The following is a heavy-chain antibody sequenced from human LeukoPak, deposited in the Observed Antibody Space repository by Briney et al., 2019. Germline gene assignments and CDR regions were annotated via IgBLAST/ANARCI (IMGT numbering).Heavy chain of an antibody. CDR2: FDPEDGET. CDR1: GYTLTELS. V-gene: IGHV1-24*01. D-gene: IGHD3-3*01. CDR3: ATTDTIFGVVTENWFDP. Sequence: GASVKVSCKVSGYTLTELSMHWVRQAPGKGLEWMGGFDPEDGETIYAQEFQGRVTMTEDTSTDTAYMELSSLRSEDTAVYYCATTDTIFGVVTENWFDPWGQGTLVTVSS. J-gene: IGHJ5*02.